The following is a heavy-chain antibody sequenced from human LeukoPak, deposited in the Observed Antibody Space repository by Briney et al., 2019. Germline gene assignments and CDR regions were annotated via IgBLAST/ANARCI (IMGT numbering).Heavy chain of an antibody. Sequence: ASVKVSCKASGYTFSSYDINWVRQATGQGLEWMGWMNPTTGNTGYAQKFHGRITMTRDTSINTAYMEISSLRSEDTAVYYCARLSETPAYYDTHVYYYLGYWGQGTLVTVSS. J-gene: IGHJ4*02. CDR1: GYTFSSYD. CDR3: ARLSETPAYYDTHVYYYLGY. CDR2: MNPTTGNT. D-gene: IGHD3-22*01. V-gene: IGHV1-8*01.